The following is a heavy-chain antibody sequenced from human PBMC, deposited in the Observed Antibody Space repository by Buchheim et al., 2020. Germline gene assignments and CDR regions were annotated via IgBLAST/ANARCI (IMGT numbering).Heavy chain of an antibody. CDR2: INSDGSST. J-gene: IGHJ5*02. D-gene: IGHD2-21*02. Sequence: EVQLVESGGGLVQPGGSLRLSCAASGFTFSSYWMHWVRQAPGKGLVWVSRINSDGSSTSYADSVKGRFTISRDNAKNTLYLQMNSLRAEETVGYYCEAYCGGAGYYNSGNNWFDPWGK. CDR3: EAYCGGAGYYNSGNNWFDP. CDR1: GFTFSSYW. V-gene: IGHV3-74*01.